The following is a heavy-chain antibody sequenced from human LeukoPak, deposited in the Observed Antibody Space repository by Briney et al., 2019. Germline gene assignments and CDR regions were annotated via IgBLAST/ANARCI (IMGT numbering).Heavy chain of an antibody. Sequence: KPSETLSLTCSVSGRSISELSYYWGWIRQPPGKGLEWIGNIYYSGSTYNNPSLESRVVISVDSSRNQFSLKLTSVTATDTAVYYCARQGVVGATGFDFWGQGILVTVSS. CDR3: ARQGVVGATGFDF. V-gene: IGHV4-39*01. CDR1: GRSISELSYY. CDR2: IYYSGST. D-gene: IGHD1-26*01. J-gene: IGHJ4*02.